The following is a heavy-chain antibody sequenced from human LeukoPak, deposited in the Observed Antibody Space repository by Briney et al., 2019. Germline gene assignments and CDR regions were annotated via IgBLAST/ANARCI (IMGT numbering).Heavy chain of an antibody. V-gene: IGHV1-69*05. J-gene: IGHJ6*03. CDR3: ARGSRSPSYYYYYMDV. Sequence: SVKVSCKASGGTFSSYAISWVRQAPGQGLEWMGGIIPIFGTANYAQKFQGRVTITTDESTSTAYMELSSLRSEDTAVYYCARGSRSPSYYYYYMDVWGKGTTVTVSS. CDR1: GGTFSSYA. CDR2: IIPIFGTA.